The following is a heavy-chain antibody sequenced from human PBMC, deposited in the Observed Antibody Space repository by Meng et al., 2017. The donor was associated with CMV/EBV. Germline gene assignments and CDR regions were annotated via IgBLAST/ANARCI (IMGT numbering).Heavy chain of an antibody. D-gene: IGHD2-2*02. CDR3: ARAGGRGYCSSTSCYTRGDGAFDI. V-gene: IGHV3-66*02. J-gene: IGHJ3*02. CDR2: IYSGGST. CDR1: GFTVSSNY. Sequence: GESLKISRVASGFTVSSNYMSWVRQAPGKGLEWVSVIYSGGSTYYADSVKGRFTISRDNSKNTLYLQMNSLRAEDTAVYYCARAGGRGYCSSTSCYTRGDGAFDIWGQGTMVTVSS.